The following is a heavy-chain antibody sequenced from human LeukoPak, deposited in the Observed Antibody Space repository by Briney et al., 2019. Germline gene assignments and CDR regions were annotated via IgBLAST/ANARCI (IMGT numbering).Heavy chain of an antibody. V-gene: IGHV3-33*01. Sequence: GGSLGLSCAASGFTFSSYGLHWVRQAPGKGLEWVAVIGYDGSNKYYADSVKGRFTISRDDSKNTLYLQMNSLRAEDTAVYYCARAGNFDSGGYYYGIDYWGQGTLVTVSS. J-gene: IGHJ4*02. CDR1: GFTFSSYG. D-gene: IGHD3-22*01. CDR2: IGYDGSNK. CDR3: ARAGNFDSGGYYYGIDY.